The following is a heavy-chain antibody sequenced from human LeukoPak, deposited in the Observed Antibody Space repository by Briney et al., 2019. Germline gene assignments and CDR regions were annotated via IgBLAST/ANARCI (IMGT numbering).Heavy chain of an antibody. CDR2: IGSDNKP. V-gene: IGHV3-23*01. Sequence: GGSLRLSCEASGXTFSAYAMTWVRQAPGKGLEWVSSIGSDNKPHYSESVKGRFAISRDNSKSMLSLQMNSLRAEDTALYHCARDRYKTSPDYWGQGTLVTVSS. D-gene: IGHD1-14*01. CDR3: ARDRYKTSPDY. J-gene: IGHJ4*02. CDR1: GXTFSAYA.